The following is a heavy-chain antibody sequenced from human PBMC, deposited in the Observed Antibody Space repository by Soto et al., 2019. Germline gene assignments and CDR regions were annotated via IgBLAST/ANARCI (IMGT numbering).Heavy chain of an antibody. Sequence: PGESLKISCKGSGYSFTSYWIGWVRQMPGKGLEWMGIIYPGDSDTRYSPSFQGQVTISADKSISTAYLQGSSLKASDTAMYYCARVLVGYLKKGYYYMDVWGKGTTVTVSS. CDR1: GYSFTSYW. D-gene: IGHD2-15*01. CDR2: IYPGDSDT. V-gene: IGHV5-51*01. CDR3: ARVLVGYLKKGYYYMDV. J-gene: IGHJ6*03.